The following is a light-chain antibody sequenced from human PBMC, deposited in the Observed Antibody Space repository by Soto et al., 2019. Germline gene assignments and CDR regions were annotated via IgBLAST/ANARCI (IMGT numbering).Light chain of an antibody. CDR1: SSDVGGYNY. V-gene: IGLV2-14*01. J-gene: IGLJ2*01. CDR3: SSYTSSSTPVV. Sequence: QSALTQPASVSESPGQSITISCTGTSSDVGGYNYVSWYQQHPGKAPKLMIYEVSNRPSGVSNRCSGSKSGNTASLTISGLQAEDEADYYCSSYTSSSTPVVFGGGTKLTVL. CDR2: EVS.